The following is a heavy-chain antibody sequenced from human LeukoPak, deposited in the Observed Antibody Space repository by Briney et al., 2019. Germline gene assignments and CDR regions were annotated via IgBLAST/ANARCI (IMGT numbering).Heavy chain of an antibody. J-gene: IGHJ4*02. CDR3: ARDRPGGVAAAGLFDY. D-gene: IGHD6-13*01. CDR2: INPSGSST. V-gene: IGHV1-46*01. Sequence: ASVKISCKASGYTFTNYWMHWVRQAPGQGLDWVGVINPSGSSTFYAQKFQGRVTMTRDTSTTTLYMEVSSLRSDDTAVYYCARDRPGGVAAAGLFDYWGQGTLVTVSS. CDR1: GYTFTNYW.